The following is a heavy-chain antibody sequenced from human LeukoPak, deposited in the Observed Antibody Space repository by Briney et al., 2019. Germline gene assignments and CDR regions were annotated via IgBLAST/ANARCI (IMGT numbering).Heavy chain of an antibody. Sequence: GGSLRLSCAASGLTFSSYAMSWVRQAPGKGLEWVSAISGSGGSTYYADSVKGRFTISRDNSKNTLYLQMNSLRAEDTAVYYCANGIAVAGLTEVYYYYGMDVWGQGTTVTVSS. CDR3: ANGIAVAGLTEVYYYYGMDV. CDR2: ISGSGGST. CDR1: GLTFSSYA. V-gene: IGHV3-23*01. D-gene: IGHD6-19*01. J-gene: IGHJ6*02.